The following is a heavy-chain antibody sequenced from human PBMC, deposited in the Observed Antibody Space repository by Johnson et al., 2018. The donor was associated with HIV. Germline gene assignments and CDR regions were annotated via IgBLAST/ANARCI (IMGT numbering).Heavy chain of an antibody. D-gene: IGHD3-22*01. V-gene: IGHV3-30*04. Sequence: QVQLVESGGGVVRPGRSLRLSCAASGFSFSSYAMHWVRQTPGKGLEWVAVISYDGSNKYYADSVKGRFTISRDNSKNTLYLQMNSLRAEDTAVYYCARVVVLIGAFDIWGRGTMVTVSS. CDR3: ARVVVLIGAFDI. CDR2: ISYDGSNK. CDR1: GFSFSSYA. J-gene: IGHJ3*02.